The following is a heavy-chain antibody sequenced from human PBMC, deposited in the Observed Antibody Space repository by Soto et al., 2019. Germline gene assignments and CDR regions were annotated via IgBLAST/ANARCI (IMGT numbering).Heavy chain of an antibody. CDR1: GFTFSSYS. CDR3: ARMAIPIAAAGRDAFDY. V-gene: IGHV3-48*02. CDR2: ISRISSTI. Sequence: GGSLRLSCAASGFTFSSYSINCVRHAPGNALEWVSYISRISSTIYYADSVKGRFTISRDNAKNSLYLQMNSLRDEDTAVYYCARMAIPIAAAGRDAFDYWGQGTLVTVS. J-gene: IGHJ4*02. D-gene: IGHD6-13*01.